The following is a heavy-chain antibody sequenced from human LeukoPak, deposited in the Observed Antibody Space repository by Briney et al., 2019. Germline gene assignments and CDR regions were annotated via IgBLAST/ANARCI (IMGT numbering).Heavy chain of an antibody. D-gene: IGHD6-13*01. CDR2: IKQDGSEK. CDR3: TRIAAAGFDC. CDR1: GFTFSSYS. J-gene: IGHJ4*02. V-gene: IGHV3-7*01. Sequence: GGSLRLSCAASGFTFSSYSMNWVRQAPGKGLEWVANIKQDGSEKYYADSVKGRFTISRDNAKNSLYLQMNSLRAEDTAVYYCTRIAAAGFDCWGQGTLVTVSS.